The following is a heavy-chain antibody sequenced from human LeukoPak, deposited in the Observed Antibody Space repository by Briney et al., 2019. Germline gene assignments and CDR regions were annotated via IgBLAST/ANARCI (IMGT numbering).Heavy chain of an antibody. CDR1: GYTFTTYQ. CDR2: INPSGGGT. D-gene: IGHD6-19*01. V-gene: IGHV1-46*01. Sequence: GASVKVSCKASGYTFTTYQVHWVRQAPGQGLEWMGTINPSGGGTNYAQKFQGRVTMTRDTSTSTVYMELRSLRSEDTAVYYCASPPENGSVWYYFDSWGQGILVTVPS. CDR3: ASPPENGSVWYYFDS. J-gene: IGHJ4*02.